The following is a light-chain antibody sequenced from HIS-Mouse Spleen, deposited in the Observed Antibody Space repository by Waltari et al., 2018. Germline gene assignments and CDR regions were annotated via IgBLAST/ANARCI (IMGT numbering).Light chain of an antibody. CDR2: SNN. V-gene: IGLV1-44*01. CDR1: SSNIGSNT. CDR3: AAWDDSLNGNYV. J-gene: IGLJ1*01. Sequence: QSVLTQPPSASGTPGQRVTISCSGSSSNIGSNTVNWYQQLPGTAPKLLIHSNNQRPSGVPDRFSCSTSGTAASLAISVIQSEDEADYYCAAWDDSLNGNYVFGTGTKVTVL.